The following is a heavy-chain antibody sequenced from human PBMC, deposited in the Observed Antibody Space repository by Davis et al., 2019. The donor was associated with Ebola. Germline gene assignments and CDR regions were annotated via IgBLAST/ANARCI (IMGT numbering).Heavy chain of an antibody. J-gene: IGHJ6*03. Sequence: GESLKISCAASGFTFSSYAMSWVRQAPGKGLEWVSAISGSGGSTYYADSVKGRFTISRDNSKNTLYLQMNNLRAEDTAVYYCAKCPFASGYPTCYMDVWGKGTTVTVSS. CDR1: GFTFSSYA. D-gene: IGHD3-3*01. CDR2: ISGSGGST. V-gene: IGHV3-23*01. CDR3: AKCPFASGYPTCYMDV.